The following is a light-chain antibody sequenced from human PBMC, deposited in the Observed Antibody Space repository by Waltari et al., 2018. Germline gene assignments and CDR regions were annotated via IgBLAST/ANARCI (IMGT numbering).Light chain of an antibody. CDR1: NSNIGKNF. CDR2: RDD. Sequence: QSVLTQPPSASGTPGQRVTISCSGSNSNIGKNFVYWYQQLAGTAPKLLIYRDDQRPSWVPDRFSGAKSGTSASLAISGLRSEDEADYYCAAWDDSLSGQVLFGGGTKLTVL. CDR3: AAWDDSLSGQVL. V-gene: IGLV1-47*01. J-gene: IGLJ3*02.